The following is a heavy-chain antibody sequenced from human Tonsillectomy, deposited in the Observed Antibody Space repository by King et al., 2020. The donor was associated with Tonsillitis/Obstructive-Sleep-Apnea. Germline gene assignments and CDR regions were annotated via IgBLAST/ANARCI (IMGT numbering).Heavy chain of an antibody. J-gene: IGHJ2*01. Sequence: VQLVESGGGLIQPGGSLRLSCAASGFTVSSNYMSWVRQAPGKGLEWVSVIYSGGRTYYADSVKGRFTISRDNSKNTLYLQMNSLRAEDTAVYYCAGDGNGGSLWYFDLWGRGTLVTVSS. CDR3: AGDGNGGSLWYFDL. V-gene: IGHV3-53*01. D-gene: IGHD2-15*01. CDR1: GFTVSSNY. CDR2: IYSGGRT.